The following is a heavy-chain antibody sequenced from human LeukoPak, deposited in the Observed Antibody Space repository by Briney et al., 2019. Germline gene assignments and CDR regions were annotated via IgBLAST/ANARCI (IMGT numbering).Heavy chain of an antibody. Sequence: GGSLRLSCAASGFTFSSYGIHWVRQSPGRGLEWVSFISFDGSNEFYADSLKGRFTISRDNSKDTLYLQMDSLRAEDTAVYYCAKSYSGWPTYYFDYWSQGTLVTVSS. CDR3: AKSYSGWPTYYFDY. J-gene: IGHJ4*02. CDR2: ISFDGSNE. D-gene: IGHD6-19*01. CDR1: GFTFSSYG. V-gene: IGHV3-30*18.